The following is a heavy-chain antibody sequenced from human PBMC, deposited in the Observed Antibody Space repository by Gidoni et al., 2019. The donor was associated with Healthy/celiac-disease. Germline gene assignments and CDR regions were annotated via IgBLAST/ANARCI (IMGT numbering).Heavy chain of an antibody. Sequence: QVQLVESGGGVVHPGRYLGLSCSASGFTFSSYAMHWVRAAPGKGLEWVAVRSYDGSNKYYADSVKGRFTISRDNSKNTLYLQMNSLRAEDTAVYYCARVGILTGYAFDYWGQGTLVTVSS. CDR1: GFTFSSYA. J-gene: IGHJ4*02. D-gene: IGHD3-9*01. CDR3: ARVGILTGYAFDY. CDR2: RSYDGSNK. V-gene: IGHV3-30-3*01.